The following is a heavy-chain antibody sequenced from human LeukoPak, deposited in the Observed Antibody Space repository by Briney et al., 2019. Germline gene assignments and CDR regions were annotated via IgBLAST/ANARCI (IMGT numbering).Heavy chain of an antibody. V-gene: IGHV4-38-2*02. CDR3: ARAQWELSDY. CDR2: IYHSGST. Sequence: PSETLSLTCTVSGYSISSGYYWGWIRQPPGKGLEWIGSIYHSGSTYYNPSLKSRVTISVDTSKNQFSLKLSSVTAADTAVYYCARAQWELSDYWGQGTLVTVSS. J-gene: IGHJ4*02. CDR1: GYSISSGYY. D-gene: IGHD1-26*01.